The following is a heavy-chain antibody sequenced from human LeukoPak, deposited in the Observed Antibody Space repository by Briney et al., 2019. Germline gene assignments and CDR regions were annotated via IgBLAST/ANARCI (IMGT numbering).Heavy chain of an antibody. CDR3: AKDHPFDYYYDSSGYFLY. D-gene: IGHD3-22*01. CDR2: ISGSGGST. J-gene: IGHJ4*02. V-gene: IGHV3-23*01. Sequence: PGGSLRLSCVGSGFSFKSFAVAWVRQAPGKGLEWVSGISGSGGSTYYADSVKGRFTISRDSSKNTLYLQMNSLRAEDTAVYYCAKDHPFDYYYDSSGYFLYWGQGTLVTVSS. CDR1: GFSFKSFA.